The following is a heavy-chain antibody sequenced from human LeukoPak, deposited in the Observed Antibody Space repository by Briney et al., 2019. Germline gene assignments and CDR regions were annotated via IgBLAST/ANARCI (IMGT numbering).Heavy chain of an antibody. CDR2: IYYSGST. CDR1: GGSISSGGYY. CDR3: ARGPKPIYYYDSSGYFDY. Sequence: SETLSLTCTVSGGSISSGGYYWSWIRQHPGEGLEWIGYIYYSGSTYYNPSLKSRVTISVDTSKNQFSLKLSSVTAADTAVYYCARGPKPIYYYDSSGYFDYWGQGTLVTVSS. V-gene: IGHV4-31*03. J-gene: IGHJ4*02. D-gene: IGHD3-22*01.